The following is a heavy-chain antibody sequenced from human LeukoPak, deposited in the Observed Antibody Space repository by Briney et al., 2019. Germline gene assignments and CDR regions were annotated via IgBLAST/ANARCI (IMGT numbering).Heavy chain of an antibody. V-gene: IGHV4-38-2*02. CDR2: IYHSGRT. CDR1: GYSISSGYY. CDR3: AREERSGYPHKLNWFDP. Sequence: SETLSLTRTVSGYSISSGYYWGWIRQPPGKGLEWIGSIYHSGRTYYNPSLKSRVTISVDTSKNQFSLKLSSVTAADTAVYYCAREERSGYPHKLNWFDPWGQGTLVTVSS. D-gene: IGHD3-3*01. J-gene: IGHJ5*02.